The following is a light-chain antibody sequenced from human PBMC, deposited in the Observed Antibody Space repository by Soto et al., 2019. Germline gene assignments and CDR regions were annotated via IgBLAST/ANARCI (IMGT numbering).Light chain of an antibody. J-gene: IGKJ2*01. CDR1: QSISTY. CDR2: AAS. Sequence: DIQMTQSPSSLSASVVDRVTITCRASQSISTYINWYQHKPGKAPKVLIYAASILPSGVPSRFSGGGSGTDFTLTINSLQPEDFATYYCQQSSNTPYTFGQGTKVDIK. V-gene: IGKV1-39*01. CDR3: QQSSNTPYT.